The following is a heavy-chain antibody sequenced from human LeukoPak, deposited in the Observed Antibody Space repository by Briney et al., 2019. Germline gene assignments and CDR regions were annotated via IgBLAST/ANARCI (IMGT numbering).Heavy chain of an antibody. CDR2: IYYSGST. V-gene: IGHV4-59*01. CDR1: GRSISSYY. J-gene: IGHJ4*02. D-gene: IGHD6-19*01. Sequence: SETLSLTCTVSGRSISSYYWSWIRQPPGKGLEWIGYIYYSGSTNYNPSLKSRVTISVDTSKNQFSLKLSSVTAADTAVYYCARGHSSGLNYWGQGTLVTVSS. CDR3: ARGHSSGLNY.